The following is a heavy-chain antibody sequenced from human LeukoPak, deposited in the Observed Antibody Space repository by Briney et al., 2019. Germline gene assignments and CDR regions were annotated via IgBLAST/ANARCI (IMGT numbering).Heavy chain of an antibody. D-gene: IGHD4-17*01. CDR2: IIPIFGTA. CDR1: GGTFSSYA. J-gene: IGHJ3*02. CDR3: ATLPYGDYTLAFDI. Sequence: GASVKVSCKASGGTFSSYAISWVRQAPGQGLEWMGGIIPIFGTANYAQKFQGRVTMTEDTSTDTAYMELSSLRSEDTAVYYCATLPYGDYTLAFDIWGQGTMVTVSS. V-gene: IGHV1-69*06.